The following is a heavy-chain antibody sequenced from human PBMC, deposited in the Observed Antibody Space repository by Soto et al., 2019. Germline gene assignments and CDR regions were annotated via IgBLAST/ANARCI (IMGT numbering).Heavy chain of an antibody. Sequence: LSLTCTVSGGSISSGGYYWSWIRQHPGKGLEWIGYIYYSGSTYYNPSLKSRVTISVDTSKNQFSLKLSSVTAADTAVYYCARAPGDFWSGYYEDYYYGMDVWGQGTTVTVSS. CDR1: GGSISSGGYY. CDR2: IYYSGST. D-gene: IGHD3-3*01. J-gene: IGHJ6*02. CDR3: ARAPGDFWSGYYEDYYYGMDV. V-gene: IGHV4-31*03.